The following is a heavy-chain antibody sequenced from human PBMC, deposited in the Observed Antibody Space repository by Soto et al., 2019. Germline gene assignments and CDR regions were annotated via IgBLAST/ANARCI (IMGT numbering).Heavy chain of an antibody. D-gene: IGHD2-21*02. Sequence: GGSLRLSCVASGFSFDDFVMNWVRQRPGKGLEWVSSVSWNSGAKLYADSVKARFAISRDSAKKSVYLQMNSLRPDDTAFYYCAKGVATAVPALDYWGQGTMVTVYS. J-gene: IGHJ4*02. CDR2: VSWNSGAK. CDR3: AKGVATAVPALDY. CDR1: GFSFDDFV. V-gene: IGHV3-9*01.